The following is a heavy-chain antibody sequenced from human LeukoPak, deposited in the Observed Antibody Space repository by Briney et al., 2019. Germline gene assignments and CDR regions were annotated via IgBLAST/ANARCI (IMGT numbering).Heavy chain of an antibody. D-gene: IGHD3-22*01. CDR2: ISSSSSYI. CDR1: GFTFSSYS. V-gene: IGHV3-21*01. J-gene: IGHJ4*02. Sequence: PGGSLRLSCAASGFTFSSYSTNWVRQAPGKGLEWVSSISSSSSYIYYADSVKGRFTISRDNAKNSLYLQMNSLRAEDTAVYYCARDTHPFYYYDRSGYSLDYWGQGTLVTVSS. CDR3: ARDTHPFYYYDRSGYSLDY.